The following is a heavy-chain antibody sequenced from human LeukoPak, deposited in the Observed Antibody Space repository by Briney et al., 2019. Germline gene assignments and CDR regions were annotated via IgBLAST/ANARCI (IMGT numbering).Heavy chain of an antibody. CDR2: IKHDGSEK. J-gene: IGHJ4*02. V-gene: IGHV3-7*04. CDR1: EFTFSNYW. CDR3: ARGHHFWSGFYYFEY. D-gene: IGHD3-3*02. Sequence: GGSLRLSCAASEFTFSNYWMNWVRQAPGKGLEWVANIKHDGSEKYYVDSVKGRFTISRDNTKKSLYLQMNSLRADDTAVYYCARGHHFWSGFYYFEYWGREAWSSSPQ.